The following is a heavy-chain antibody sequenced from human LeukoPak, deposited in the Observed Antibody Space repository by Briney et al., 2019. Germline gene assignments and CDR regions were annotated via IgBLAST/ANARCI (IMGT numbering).Heavy chain of an antibody. V-gene: IGHV3-30*02. CDR3: ARDGRDYDSSGYTRGDAFDI. Sequence: GGSLRLSCAASGFTFSNYGMHWVRQTPGKGLEWVAFVQNDGSGKFFADSVKGRFTVSRDNSKNTLYLQMNSLRAEDTAVYYCARDGRDYDSSGYTRGDAFDIWGQGTMVTVSS. CDR2: VQNDGSGK. J-gene: IGHJ3*02. D-gene: IGHD3-22*01. CDR1: GFTFSNYG.